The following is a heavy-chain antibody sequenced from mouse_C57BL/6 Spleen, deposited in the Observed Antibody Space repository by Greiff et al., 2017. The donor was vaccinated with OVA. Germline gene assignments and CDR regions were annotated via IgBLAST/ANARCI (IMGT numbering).Heavy chain of an antibody. CDR3: ARISSRYYFDY. Sequence: VQLQQPGAELVRPGTSVKLSCKASGYTFTSYWMHWVKQRPGQGLEWIGVIDPSDSYTNYNQKFKGKATLTVDTSSSTAYMQLSSLTSEDSAVYYCARISSRYYFDYWGQGTTLTVSS. J-gene: IGHJ2*01. D-gene: IGHD3-2*02. CDR1: GYTFTSYW. V-gene: IGHV1-59*01. CDR2: IDPSDSYT.